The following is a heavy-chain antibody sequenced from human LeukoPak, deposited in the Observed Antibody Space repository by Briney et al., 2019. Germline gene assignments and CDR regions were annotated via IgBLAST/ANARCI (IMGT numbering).Heavy chain of an antibody. CDR2: ISYDGNNK. CDR3: ARDPKGGFSYGWGAFDI. J-gene: IGHJ3*02. V-gene: IGHV3-30*04. D-gene: IGHD5-18*01. CDR1: GFTFSSSA. Sequence: GGSLRLSCAASGFTFSSSAMHWVRQAPGKGLEWVAVISYDGNNKYYADSVKGRFIISRDNSKNTLYLQMSSLRAEDTAVYFCARDPKGGFSYGWGAFDIWGQGTMVTVSS.